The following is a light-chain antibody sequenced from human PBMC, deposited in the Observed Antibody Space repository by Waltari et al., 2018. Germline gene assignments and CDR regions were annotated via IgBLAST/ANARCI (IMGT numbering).Light chain of an antibody. CDR2: WAS. CDR1: QSVLYSSNNKNY. CDR3: QQCAHSPLT. J-gene: IGKJ4*01. V-gene: IGKV4-1*01. Sequence: DIVMTQSPDSLAVSLGERATINCKSSQSVLYSSNNKNYLAWYQQKPGQPPKLLIYWASTRESGVPDRFSGSGSGTDFTLTISRLEAEDFALYYCQQCAHSPLTFGGGTRVEIK.